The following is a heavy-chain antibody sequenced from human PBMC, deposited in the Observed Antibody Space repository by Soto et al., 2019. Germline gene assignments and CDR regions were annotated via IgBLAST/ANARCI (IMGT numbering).Heavy chain of an antibody. Sequence: GGSLRLSCAASGFTFSSYAMSWVRQAPGKGLEWVSAISGSGGSTYYADSVKGRFTISRDNSKNTLYLQMNSLRAEDTAVYYCARDIVLGIAAAGLDYWGQGTLVTVSS. V-gene: IGHV3-23*01. D-gene: IGHD6-13*01. CDR3: ARDIVLGIAAAGLDY. CDR1: GFTFSSYA. CDR2: ISGSGGST. J-gene: IGHJ4*02.